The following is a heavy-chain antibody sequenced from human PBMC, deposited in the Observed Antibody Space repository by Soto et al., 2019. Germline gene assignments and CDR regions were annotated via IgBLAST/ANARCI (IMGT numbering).Heavy chain of an antibody. J-gene: IGHJ4*02. CDR1: GFTFSSYG. D-gene: IGHD1-26*01. Sequence: EVQLLESGGGLVQPGGSLRLSCAASGFTFSSYGMTWVRQAPGKGLEWVSTISGSGGSTYYADSVKGQFTISRDNSKNTLYLQMNSLRAEDTAVYYCAKGLYSGSYVDYWGQGTLVTVSS. CDR3: AKGLYSGSYVDY. CDR2: ISGSGGST. V-gene: IGHV3-23*01.